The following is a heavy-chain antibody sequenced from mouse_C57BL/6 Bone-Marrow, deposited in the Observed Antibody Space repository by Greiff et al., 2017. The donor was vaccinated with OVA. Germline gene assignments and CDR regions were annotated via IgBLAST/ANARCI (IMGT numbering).Heavy chain of an antibody. V-gene: IGHV10-1*01. CDR2: IRSKSNNYAT. CDR1: GFSFNTYA. D-gene: IGHD1-1*01. J-gene: IGHJ1*03. Sequence: DVMLVESGGGLVQPKGSLKLSCAASGFSFNTYAMNWVRQAPGKGLEWVARIRSKSNNYATYYADSVKDRFTISRDDSESMLYLQMNNLKTEDTAMYYCVRQSYYYGSSYWYFDVWGTGTTVTVSS. CDR3: VRQSYYYGSSYWYFDV.